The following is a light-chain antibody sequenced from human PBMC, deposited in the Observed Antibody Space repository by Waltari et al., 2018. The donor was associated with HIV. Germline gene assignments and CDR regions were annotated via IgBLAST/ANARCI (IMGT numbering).Light chain of an antibody. Sequence: NFMLTQPHSVSESPGKTVTISCTRSSGRIASNYVQWYQQRPGGAPTTVIYENNQRPSGVPDRCSGSIDSSSNSASLTISGLKTDDEADYYCQSYFASNDVIFGGWTTLTVL. CDR2: ENN. CDR3: QSYFASNDVI. CDR1: SGRIASNY. J-gene: IGLJ2*01. V-gene: IGLV6-57*04.